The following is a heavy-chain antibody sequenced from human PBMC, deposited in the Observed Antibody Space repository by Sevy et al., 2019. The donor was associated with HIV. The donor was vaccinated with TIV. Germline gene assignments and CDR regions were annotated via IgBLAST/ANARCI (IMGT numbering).Heavy chain of an antibody. D-gene: IGHD5-12*01. V-gene: IGHV3-53*01. J-gene: IGHJ4*02. CDR1: GFSVSSSY. Sequence: GGSLRLSCAASGFSVSSSYMSWVRQAPGKGLECVSVIYSGGSPYYADSVEGRFTISRDTSKNTLFLQMNSLRAEDTAVYYCAKHRGYSGYATYFDFWGQGTLVTVSS. CDR3: AKHRGYSGYATYFDF. CDR2: IYSGGSP.